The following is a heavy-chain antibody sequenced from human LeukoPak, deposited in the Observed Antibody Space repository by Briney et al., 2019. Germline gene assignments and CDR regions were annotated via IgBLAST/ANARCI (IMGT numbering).Heavy chain of an antibody. CDR1: GFTFSSYS. Sequence: PGGSLRLSCAASGFTFSSYSMNWVRQAPGKGLEWVSSISSSSSYIYYADSVKGRFTISRDNAKNSLYLQMISLRAEDTAVYYCARGYMAAAGTIDYWGQGTLVTVSS. CDR3: ARGYMAAAGTIDY. CDR2: ISSSSSYI. J-gene: IGHJ4*02. V-gene: IGHV3-21*01. D-gene: IGHD6-13*01.